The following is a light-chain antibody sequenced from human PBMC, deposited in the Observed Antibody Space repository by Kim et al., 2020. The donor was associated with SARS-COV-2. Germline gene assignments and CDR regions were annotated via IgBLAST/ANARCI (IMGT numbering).Light chain of an antibody. V-gene: IGKV3-11*01. Sequence: DIVLTQSPATLSLSPGERGTLSCRASQSVSSSLAWYQQKPGQAPRLLIYDASNRATGIPARFSGSGSGTDFTLTISSLEPEDFAVYYCQQRSKWPLTFGGGTKVDIK. CDR3: QQRSKWPLT. CDR1: QSVSSS. CDR2: DAS. J-gene: IGKJ4*01.